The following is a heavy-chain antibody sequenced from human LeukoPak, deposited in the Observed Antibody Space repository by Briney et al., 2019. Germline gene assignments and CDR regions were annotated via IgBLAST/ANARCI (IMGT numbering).Heavy chain of an antibody. V-gene: IGHV3-30*04. CDR3: ARDRKREYSSSSYYMDV. Sequence: QPGGSLRLSCAASGFTFSSYAMHWVRQAPGKGLEWVAVISYDGSNKYYADSVKGRFTISRDNSKNTLYLQMNSLRAADTAVYYCARDRKREYSSSSYYMDVWGKGTTVTVSS. D-gene: IGHD6-6*01. CDR1: GFTFSSYA. CDR2: ISYDGSNK. J-gene: IGHJ6*03.